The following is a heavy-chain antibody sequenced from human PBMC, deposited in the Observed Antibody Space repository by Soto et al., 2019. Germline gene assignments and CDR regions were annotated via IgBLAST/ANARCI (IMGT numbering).Heavy chain of an antibody. V-gene: IGHV1-69*13. CDR1: GCTFSRYA. J-gene: IGHJ4*02. Sequence: GAAVQVSCKACGCTFSRYAISWVRQAPGQGLEWMGGIIPIFGTANYAQKFQGRVTITADESTSTAYMELSSLRSEDTAVYYCARRYRDCSGGSCYSVWGQGTQVTVSS. CDR2: IIPIFGTA. D-gene: IGHD2-15*01. CDR3: ARRYRDCSGGSCYSV.